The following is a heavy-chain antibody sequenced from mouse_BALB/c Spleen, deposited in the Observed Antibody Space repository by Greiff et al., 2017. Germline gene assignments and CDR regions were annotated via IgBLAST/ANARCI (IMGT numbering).Heavy chain of an antibody. CDR3: ARSIYYDYVLAY. V-gene: IGHV1-20*02. Sequence: VQLQQSGPELVKPGASVKISCKASGYSFTGYFMNWVMQSHGKSLEWIGRINPYNGDTFYNQKFKGKATLTVDKSSSTAHMELRSLASEDSAVYYCARSIYYDYVLAYWGQGTLVTVSA. D-gene: IGHD2-4*01. J-gene: IGHJ3*01. CDR1: GYSFTGYF. CDR2: INPYNGDT.